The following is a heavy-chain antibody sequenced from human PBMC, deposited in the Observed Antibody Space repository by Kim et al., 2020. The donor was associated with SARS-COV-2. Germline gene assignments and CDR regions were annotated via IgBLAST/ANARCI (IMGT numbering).Heavy chain of an antibody. CDR3: ARGRPGPRYSSSWYDY. J-gene: IGHJ4*02. Sequence: SVKVSCKASGGTFSDYAINWVRQAPGQGLEWMGVIIPISDTADYAQEFQGRVTIAADESTTTAYMELSSLRSEDTAVYYCARGRPGPRYSSSWYDYWGQGTLVTVSS. CDR2: IIPISDTA. D-gene: IGHD6-13*01. CDR1: GGTFSDYA. V-gene: IGHV1-69*13.